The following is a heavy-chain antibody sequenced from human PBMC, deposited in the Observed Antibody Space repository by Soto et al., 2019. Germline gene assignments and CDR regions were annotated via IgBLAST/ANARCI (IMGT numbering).Heavy chain of an antibody. D-gene: IGHD3-10*01. J-gene: IGHJ4*01. CDR2: IKNKNDGGTI. Sequence: EVELVESGGGLVKPGGSLTLSCAASGFSFKNAWMNWVRQAPGKGLEWVGRIKNKNDGGTIDYAAFVKGRFTISRDASENTLSLHMNELKTEDSSVYFCTGLWFGEIYNYWGQGSLVTVSA. CDR1: GFSFKNAW. CDR3: TGLWFGEIYNY. V-gene: IGHV3-15*07.